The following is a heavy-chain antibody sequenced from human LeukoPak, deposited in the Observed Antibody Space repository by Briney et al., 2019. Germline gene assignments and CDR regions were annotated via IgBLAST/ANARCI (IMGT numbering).Heavy chain of an antibody. Sequence: PGGSLRLSCAASGFTFSGYWMHWVRQAPGKGLVWVSRINSDGSSTSYADSVKGRFTISRDNAKNTLYLQMNSLRAEDTAVYYCARSGLAKGDGFDIWGPATIVTVSS. CDR2: INSDGSST. CDR3: ARSGLAKGDGFDI. CDR1: GFTFSGYW. V-gene: IGHV3-74*01. J-gene: IGHJ3*02.